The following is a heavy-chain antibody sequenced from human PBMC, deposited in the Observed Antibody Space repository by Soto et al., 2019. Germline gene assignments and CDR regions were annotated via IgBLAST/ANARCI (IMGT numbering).Heavy chain of an antibody. V-gene: IGHV3-53*01. CDR3: ARENWNYDCDY. J-gene: IGHJ4*02. CDR2: IYSGGST. D-gene: IGHD1-7*01. CDR1: GFTVSSNY. Sequence: PGGSLRLSCAASGFTVSSNYMSWVRQAPGKGLEWVSVIYSGGSTYYADSVKGRFTISRDNSKNTLYLQMNSLRAEDTAVYYCARENWNYDCDYWGQGTLVTVSS.